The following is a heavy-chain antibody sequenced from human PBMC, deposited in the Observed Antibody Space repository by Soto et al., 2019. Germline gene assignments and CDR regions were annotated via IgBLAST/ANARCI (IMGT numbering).Heavy chain of an antibody. D-gene: IGHD3-22*01. Sequence: SGPTLVNPTQTLTLTCTFSGFSLSTSGMCVSWIRQPPGKALEWLALIDWDDDKYYSTSLKTRLTISKDTSKNQVVLTMTNMDPVDTATYYCARVNYDSSGYYYELLDYWGQGTLVTVSS. CDR2: IDWDDDK. V-gene: IGHV2-70*01. CDR1: GFSLSTSGMC. J-gene: IGHJ4*02. CDR3: ARVNYDSSGYYYELLDY.